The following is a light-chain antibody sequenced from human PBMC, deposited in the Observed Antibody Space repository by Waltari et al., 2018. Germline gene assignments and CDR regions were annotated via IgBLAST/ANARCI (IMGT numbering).Light chain of an antibody. Sequence: QSALTQPASVSGSPGQSITISCTGTNSDVGFYNYVSWYQQHPGKAPNLLIYDVRLRPSGVSNRFSGSKSGNTASLTISGLQAEDEADYYCNSYTGSSSWVFGGGTRLTVL. CDR1: NSDVGFYNY. V-gene: IGLV2-14*03. J-gene: IGLJ3*02. CDR2: DVR. CDR3: NSYTGSSSWV.